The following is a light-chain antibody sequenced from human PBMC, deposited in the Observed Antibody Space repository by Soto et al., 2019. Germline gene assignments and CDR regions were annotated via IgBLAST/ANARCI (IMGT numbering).Light chain of an antibody. CDR2: GAS. CDR1: QSVSSN. Sequence: EIVSTQSPATLSVSPGERSTLSGRASQSVSSNLAWYQQKPGQAPRLLIYGASNRATGIPDRFSGSGSGTDFTLTISRLEPEDFAVYYCQQYSSSGTFGQGTKVDI. J-gene: IGKJ1*01. V-gene: IGKV3-20*01. CDR3: QQYSSSGT.